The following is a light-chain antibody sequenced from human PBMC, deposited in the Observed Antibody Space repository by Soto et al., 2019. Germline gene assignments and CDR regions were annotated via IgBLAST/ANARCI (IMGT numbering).Light chain of an antibody. CDR2: GAS. CDR3: QQFNAYPLT. CDR1: KGISDY. V-gene: IGKV1-9*01. J-gene: IGKJ4*01. Sequence: DIQLTQSPSFLSASVGDRVTISCRASKGISDYLAWYEQKPGKAPKLLIYGASTLQSGVPSRFSGSASGTEFTLTISSLQPEDCATYFCQQFNAYPLTFGGGTKLEIK.